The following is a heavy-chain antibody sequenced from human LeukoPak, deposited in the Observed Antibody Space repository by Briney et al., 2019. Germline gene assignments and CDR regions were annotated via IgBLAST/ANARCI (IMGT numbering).Heavy chain of an antibody. D-gene: IGHD3-9*01. J-gene: IGHJ6*04. Sequence: SETLSLTCTVSGGSISSYYWSWIRQPPGKGLEWIGYNYYSGSTNYNPSLKSRVTISVDTSKNQFSLKLSSVTAADTAVYYCARGGITIFSVLADTLDVWGKGTTVTVSS. CDR1: GGSISSYY. CDR2: NYYSGST. V-gene: IGHV4-59*01. CDR3: ARGGITIFSVLADTLDV.